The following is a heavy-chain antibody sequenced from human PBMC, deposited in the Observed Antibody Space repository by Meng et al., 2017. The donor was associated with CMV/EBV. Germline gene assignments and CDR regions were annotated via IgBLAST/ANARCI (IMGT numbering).Heavy chain of an antibody. Sequence: GESLKISCAASGFTVSSNYMSWVRQAPGKGLEWVSVIYSGGSTYYADSVKGRFTISRDNSKNTLYLQMNSLRAEDTAVYYCARGGTTSYPYGMDVWGQGTTVTFSS. CDR2: IYSGGST. J-gene: IGHJ6*02. CDR1: GFTVSSNY. V-gene: IGHV3-53*01. D-gene: IGHD4-11*01. CDR3: ARGGTTSYPYGMDV.